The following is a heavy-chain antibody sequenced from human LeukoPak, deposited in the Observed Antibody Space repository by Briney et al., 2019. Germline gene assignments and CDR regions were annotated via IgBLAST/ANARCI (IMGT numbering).Heavy chain of an antibody. V-gene: IGHV4-59*08. D-gene: IGHD3-10*01. CDR3: ARQFSGSYYRRGHPLDP. Sequence: PSETLSLTCTVSGGSISSYYWSWIRQPPGKGLEWIGNIYYSGSTNYNPSLKSRVTISVDTSKNQFSLKLSSVTAADTAVYYCARQFSGSYYRRGHPLDPWGQGTLVTVSS. CDR2: IYYSGST. J-gene: IGHJ5*02. CDR1: GGSISSYY.